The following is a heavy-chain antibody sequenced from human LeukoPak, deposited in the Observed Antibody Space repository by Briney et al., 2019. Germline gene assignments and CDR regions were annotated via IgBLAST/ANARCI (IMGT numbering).Heavy chain of an antibody. D-gene: IGHD3-22*01. CDR2: ISGSGGGT. Sequence: GGSLRLSCAASGFIFSSYAMSWVRQAPGKGLEWVSAISGSGGGTYYADYVKGRFTISRDNSKNTLYLQVNSLRAEDTAVYYCAKYRGLRYYDDWGQGTLVTVSS. CDR3: AKYRGLRYYDD. J-gene: IGHJ4*02. CDR1: GFIFSSYA. V-gene: IGHV3-23*01.